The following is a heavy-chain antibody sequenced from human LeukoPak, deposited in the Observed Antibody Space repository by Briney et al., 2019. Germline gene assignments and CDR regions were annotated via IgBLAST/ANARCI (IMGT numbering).Heavy chain of an antibody. J-gene: IGHJ4*02. CDR3: TRENAAFSPFGY. Sequence: SETLSLTCGVSGGSTTTTNFWSWVHQTPGQGLEWIGEVSVSGLSDYNPSLRGRVTMSLDTSKNHLSLKLTSVTAADTAVYYCTRENAAFSPFGYWGQGTLVTV. D-gene: IGHD6-25*01. V-gene: IGHV4-4*02. CDR1: GGSTTTTNF. CDR2: VSVSGLS.